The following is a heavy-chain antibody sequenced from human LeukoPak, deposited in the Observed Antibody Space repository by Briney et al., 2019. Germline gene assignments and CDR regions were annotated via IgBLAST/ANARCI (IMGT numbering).Heavy chain of an antibody. CDR1: GFIFSIYG. CDR3: AKDIWRGSYFDY. Sequence: PGGSLRLSCGASGFIFSIYGMHWVRQAPGKGLEGVAVIAYDGSNEYYADSVKGRFTISRDNSKNTLYLQMNSLRAEDTAVYYCAKDIWRGSYFDYWGQGTLVTVSS. CDR2: IAYDGSNE. J-gene: IGHJ4*02. V-gene: IGHV3-30*18. D-gene: IGHD1-26*01.